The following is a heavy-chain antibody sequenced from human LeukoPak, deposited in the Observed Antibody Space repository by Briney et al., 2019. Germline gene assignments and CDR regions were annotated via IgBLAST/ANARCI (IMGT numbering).Heavy chain of an antibody. CDR1: GGSFSGYY. CDR3: ARGLGYYGSGSYYKKSRWFDP. CDR2: ISHSGST. J-gene: IGHJ5*02. D-gene: IGHD3-10*01. V-gene: IGHV4-34*01. Sequence: SETLSLTCAVYGGSFSGYYWSWIRQPPGKGLEWIGEISHSGSTNYNPSLKSRVTISVDTSKNQFSLKLSSVTAADTAVYYCARGLGYYGSGSYYKKSRWFDPWGQGTLVTVSS.